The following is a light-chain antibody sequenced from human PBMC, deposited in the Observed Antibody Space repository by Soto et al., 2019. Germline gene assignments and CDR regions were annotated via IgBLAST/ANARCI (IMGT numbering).Light chain of an antibody. J-gene: IGKJ4*01. CDR2: DAS. V-gene: IGKV3D-20*01. Sequence: IVLTQSPGTLSLSPGEVATLSCGASQTIAYNYLAWYQQKPGLAPRLLVYDASKRATGIPDRFSGSGSGTDFTLTSTTLEPEDFAVYYCQHYGDSSSTFGGGTRVEI. CDR1: QTIAYNY. CDR3: QHYGDSSST.